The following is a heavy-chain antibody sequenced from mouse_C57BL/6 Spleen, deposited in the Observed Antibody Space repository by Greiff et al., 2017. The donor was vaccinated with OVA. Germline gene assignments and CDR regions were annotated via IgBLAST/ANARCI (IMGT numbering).Heavy chain of an antibody. CDR1: GYTFTSYW. J-gene: IGHJ4*01. V-gene: IGHV1-55*01. D-gene: IGHD2-1*01. CDR2: IYPGSGST. CDR3: ARGGGNYEDAMGD. Sequence: QVQLQQPGAELVKPGASVKMSCKASGYTFTSYWITWVKQRPGQGLEWIGDIYPGSGSTNYNEKFKSKATLTVDTSSSTAYMQLSSLTSEDSAVYYCARGGGNYEDAMGDWGQGTSVTVSS.